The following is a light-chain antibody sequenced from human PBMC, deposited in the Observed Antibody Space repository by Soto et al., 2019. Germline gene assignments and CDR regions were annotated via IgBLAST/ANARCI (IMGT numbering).Light chain of an antibody. CDR1: QSVGNN. V-gene: IGKV3-15*01. J-gene: IGKJ4*01. Sequence: EIVVTQSPATLSVSPGERATFSCGASQSVGNNFAWYQQKPGQAPRLLIFATSTRATGVPARFSGSGSGTEFTLTISSLQSEDFAVYYCQQYGDWPLTFGGGAKVEIE. CDR2: ATS. CDR3: QQYGDWPLT.